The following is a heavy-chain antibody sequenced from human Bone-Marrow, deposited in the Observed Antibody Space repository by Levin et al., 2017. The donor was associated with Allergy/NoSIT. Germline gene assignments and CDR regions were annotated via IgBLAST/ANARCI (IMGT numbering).Heavy chain of an antibody. CDR2: ISWNGGST. Sequence: PGGSLRLSCAASGFTFDDYGFHWVRQVPGKGLEWVAGISWNGGSTGYVNSVKGRFTISRDNAKNALYLQMNSLRVEDTALYYCAKIQTVGYTYGYGGLDVWGQGTTVTVSS. D-gene: IGHD5-18*01. CDR1: GFTFDDYG. J-gene: IGHJ6*02. V-gene: IGHV3-9*01. CDR3: AKIQTVGYTYGYGGLDV.